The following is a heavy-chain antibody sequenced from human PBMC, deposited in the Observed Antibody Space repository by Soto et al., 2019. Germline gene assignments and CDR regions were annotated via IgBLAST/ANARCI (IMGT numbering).Heavy chain of an antibody. J-gene: IGHJ6*02. D-gene: IGHD3-9*01. V-gene: IGHV1-46*01. CDR1: GYTFTSYG. CDR2: INPSGGST. Sequence: ASVKVSCKASGYTFTSYGISWVRQAPGQGLEWMGIINPSGGSTSYAQKFQGRVTMTRDTSTSTVYMELSSLRSEDTAVYYCAREGLRYFDWLLNYYGMDVWGQGTTVTVSS. CDR3: AREGLRYFDWLLNYYGMDV.